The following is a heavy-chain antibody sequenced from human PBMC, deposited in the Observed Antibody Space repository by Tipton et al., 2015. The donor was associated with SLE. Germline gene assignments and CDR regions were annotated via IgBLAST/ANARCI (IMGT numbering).Heavy chain of an antibody. CDR3: AKDYNHDNADYN. CDR1: GGSISSYY. Sequence: GLVKPSDTLSLTCTVSGGSISSYYWSWIRQSPGKGLEWIGYIYYSGHTHFNPSLKSRVTISLDTSKTQFSLKLSSVTAADTAVYYCAKDYNHDNADYNWGQGTLVIVSS. J-gene: IGHJ4*02. CDR2: IYYSGHT. D-gene: IGHD4-17*01. V-gene: IGHV4-59*01.